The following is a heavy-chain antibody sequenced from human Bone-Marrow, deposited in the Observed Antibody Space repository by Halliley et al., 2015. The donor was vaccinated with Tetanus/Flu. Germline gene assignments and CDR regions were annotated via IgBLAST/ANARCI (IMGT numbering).Heavy chain of an antibody. D-gene: IGHD1-1*01. Sequence: SGFTFSSYVMHWVRQAPGKGLEWVAVIWYDGSNKDYADTFKGRFTISRDNSKNTLYLQMTSLRAEDTAVYYCARGNDSTGTDYWGLGTLVTVSS. CDR2: IWYDGSNK. J-gene: IGHJ4*02. CDR3: ARGNDSTGTDY. CDR1: GFTFSSYV. V-gene: IGHV3-33*01.